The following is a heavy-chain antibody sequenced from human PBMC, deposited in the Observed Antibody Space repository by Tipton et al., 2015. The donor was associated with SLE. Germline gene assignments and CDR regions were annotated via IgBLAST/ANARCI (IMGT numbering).Heavy chain of an antibody. Sequence: SPSFQGHVTISADKSISTAYLQWSSLKASDTAMYYCARLTSGALYYYYMDVWGKGTTVTVSS. D-gene: IGHD4/OR15-4a*01. CDR3: ARLTSGALYYYYMDV. V-gene: IGHV5-10-1*01. J-gene: IGHJ6*03.